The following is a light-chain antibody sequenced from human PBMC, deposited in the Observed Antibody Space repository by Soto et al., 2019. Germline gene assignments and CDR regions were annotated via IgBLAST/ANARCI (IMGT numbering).Light chain of an antibody. J-gene: IGKJ5*01. Sequence: EIVLTQSPGTLSLSPGERATLSRRASQSVSSSYLAWYQQKPGQAPRLLIYGASSRATGIPDRFSGSGSGTDFTLTISRLEPEDFAVYYCQQYGSSLITFGQGTRLEI. CDR3: QQYGSSLIT. V-gene: IGKV3-20*01. CDR2: GAS. CDR1: QSVSSSY.